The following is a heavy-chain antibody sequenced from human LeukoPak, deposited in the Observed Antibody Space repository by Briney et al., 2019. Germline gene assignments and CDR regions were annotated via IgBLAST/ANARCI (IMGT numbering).Heavy chain of an antibody. CDR1: GFTFSSYG. Sequence: GGSLRLSCAASGFTFSSYGMHWVRQAPGKGLEWVAFIRYDGSNKYYADSVKGRFTISRDNSKNTLYLQMNSLRAEDTAVYYCARVIGETYYGFWSGPNPDYYYYYMDVWGKGTTVTVSS. CDR2: IRYDGSNK. J-gene: IGHJ6*03. V-gene: IGHV3-30*02. D-gene: IGHD3-3*01. CDR3: ARVIGETYYGFWSGPNPDYYYYYMDV.